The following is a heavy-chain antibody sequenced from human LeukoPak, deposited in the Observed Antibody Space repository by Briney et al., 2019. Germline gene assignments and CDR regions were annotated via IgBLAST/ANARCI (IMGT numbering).Heavy chain of an antibody. CDR1: GFTFSSYE. D-gene: IGHD2-15*01. CDR2: ISSSGSTI. J-gene: IGHJ4*02. Sequence: GGSLRLSCAASGFTFSSYEMNWVRQAPGKGLEWVSYISSSGSTIYYADSVKGRFTISRDNAKNSLYLQMNSLRAEDTAVYYCARAVVHVNSHWGQGTLVTVSS. V-gene: IGHV3-48*03. CDR3: ARAVVHVNSH.